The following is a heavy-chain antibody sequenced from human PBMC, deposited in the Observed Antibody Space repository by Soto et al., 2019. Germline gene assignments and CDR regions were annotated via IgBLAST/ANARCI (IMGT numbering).Heavy chain of an antibody. J-gene: IGHJ4*02. V-gene: IGHV3-23*01. CDR2: ISGTASRT. CDR3: ATSFRYFDN. CDR1: GFTPTTTP. Sequence: TGGSLRLSCAVSGFTPTTTPLSWVRQPPGKGLEWVTTISGTASRTYYVDSVKGRFFISRDNAKNTVTLQMNNLTLDDTAVYYCATSFRYFDNWGQGTRVTVSS. D-gene: IGHD3-9*01.